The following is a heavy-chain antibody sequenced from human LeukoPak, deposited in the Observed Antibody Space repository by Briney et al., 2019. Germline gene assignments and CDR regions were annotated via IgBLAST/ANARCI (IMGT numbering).Heavy chain of an antibody. V-gene: IGHV3-21*01. CDR2: ISSSSSYI. CDR1: GFTFSTFA. J-gene: IGHJ4*02. CDR3: ASSVRYFDWLMDY. D-gene: IGHD3-9*01. Sequence: GGSLRLSCAASGFTFSTFAMHWVRQAPGRGLEWVSSISSSSSYIFYADSVKGRFTISRDNAKNSLYLQMNSLRAEDTAVYYCASSVRYFDWLMDYWGQGTLVTVSS.